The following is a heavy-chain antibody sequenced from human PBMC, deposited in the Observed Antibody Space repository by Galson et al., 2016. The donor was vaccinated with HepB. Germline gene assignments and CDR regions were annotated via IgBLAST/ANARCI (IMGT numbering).Heavy chain of an antibody. J-gene: IGHJ4*02. V-gene: IGHV3-74*01. CDR3: VGYGGNSV. Sequence: SLRLSCAASGFAFSSYWMYWVRQPPGKGLVWVSRINSDGSRRTYADSVKGRFSVSRDNSKNIVYLQRNSLRADDTAVYYCVGYGGNSVWGQGTLVTVSS. CDR1: GFAFSSYW. CDR2: INSDGSRR. D-gene: IGHD4-23*01.